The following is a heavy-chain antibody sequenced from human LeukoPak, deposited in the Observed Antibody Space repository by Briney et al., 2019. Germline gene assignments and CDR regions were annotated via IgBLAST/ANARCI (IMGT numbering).Heavy chain of an antibody. V-gene: IGHV3-30*03. D-gene: IGHD4-23*01. CDR2: ISYDGSNK. CDR3: ATGGASLFLDGFDV. CDR1: GFIFRNYG. J-gene: IGHJ3*01. Sequence: PGGSLRPSCAASGFIFRNYGMHWVRQAPGKGLEWVAVISYDGSNKFYADSVKGRFTVSRDNSKNTLFLQMNSLRTEDTALYHCATGGASLFLDGFDVWGQGTMVTVSS.